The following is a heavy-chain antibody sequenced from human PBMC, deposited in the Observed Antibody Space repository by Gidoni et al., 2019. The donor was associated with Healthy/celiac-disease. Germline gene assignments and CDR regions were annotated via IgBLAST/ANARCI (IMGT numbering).Heavy chain of an antibody. J-gene: IGHJ4*02. CDR2: MSSSSSYI. CDR1: GFTFSSYS. CDR3: AREGPRSQTTPIWY. D-gene: IGHD4-17*01. Sequence: VQLVESGGVLVKPGGSLRLSCAASGFTFSSYSMNWVRQAPGKGLEWVSSMSSSSSYIYYADSVKGRFTISRDNAKNSLYLQMNSLRAEDTAVYYCAREGPRSQTTPIWYWGQGTLVTVSS. V-gene: IGHV3-21*01.